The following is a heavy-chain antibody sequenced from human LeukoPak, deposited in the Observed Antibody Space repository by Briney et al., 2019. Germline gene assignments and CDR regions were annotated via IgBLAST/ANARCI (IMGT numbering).Heavy chain of an antibody. J-gene: IGHJ6*03. CDR3: ARVDYYDSSPDYYYYYYMDV. D-gene: IGHD3-22*01. CDR1: GGTFSNFA. Sequence: GASVKVSCKASGGTFSNFAINWVRQAPGQGLEWMGGIIPIFGTANYAQKLQGRVTMTTDTSTSTAYMELRSLRSDDTAVYYCARVDYYDSSPDYYYYYYMDVWGKGTTVTVSS. CDR2: IIPIFGTA. V-gene: IGHV1-69*05.